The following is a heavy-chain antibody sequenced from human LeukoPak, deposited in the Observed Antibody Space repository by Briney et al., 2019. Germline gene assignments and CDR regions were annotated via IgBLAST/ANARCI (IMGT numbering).Heavy chain of an antibody. CDR3: ARLVREVTNFES. V-gene: IGHV3-7*01. J-gene: IGHJ4*02. D-gene: IGHD3-10*01. Sequence: PGGSLRLSCAASGFTFSSYWMSWVRQAPGKGLEWVANIKQEGSEKYYVDSVKGRFTISRDNAKNSLYLQMNNLRAEDTAVYYCARLVREVTNFESWGQGTLVTVPS. CDR2: IKQEGSEK. CDR1: GFTFSSYW.